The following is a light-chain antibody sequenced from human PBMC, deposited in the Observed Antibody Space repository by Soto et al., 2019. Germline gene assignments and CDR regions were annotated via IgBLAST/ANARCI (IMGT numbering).Light chain of an antibody. CDR3: QSYDSSLTTFV. CDR1: SSNIGAEYD. V-gene: IGLV1-40*01. J-gene: IGLJ1*01. CDR2: GDN. Sequence: QSVLTQPPSVARTPGQRVSISCTGSSSNIGAEYDVHWYQDLPGTAPKRLIYGDNNRPSGVPDRFSGSKSGTSASLAITGLQPEDEADYYCQSYDSSLTTFVFGTGTKVTVL.